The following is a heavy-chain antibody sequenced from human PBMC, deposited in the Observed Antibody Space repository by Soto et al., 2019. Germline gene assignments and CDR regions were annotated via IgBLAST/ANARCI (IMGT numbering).Heavy chain of an antibody. J-gene: IGHJ4*02. Sequence: PSETLSLTCTVSGGSISSYYWSWIRQPPGKGLEWIGYIYYSGSTNYNPSLKSRVTISVDTSKNQFSLKLSSVTAADTAVCYCARGGDTHCSGGSCYVFPFDDWGQGTLVTVSS. CDR3: ARGGDTHCSGGSCYVFPFDD. D-gene: IGHD2-15*01. CDR1: GGSISSYY. CDR2: IYYSGST. V-gene: IGHV4-59*01.